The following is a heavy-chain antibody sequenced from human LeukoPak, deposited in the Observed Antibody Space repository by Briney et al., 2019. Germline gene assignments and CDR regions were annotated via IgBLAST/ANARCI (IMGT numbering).Heavy chain of an antibody. Sequence: PGGSLRLSCAASGFTFSSYAMSWVRQAPGKGLEWVSAVSGSGGTTYYADSVKGRFTISRDNSNNTLYLQMNSLTAEDTAVYFCAKAHYDLLTGYDWGQGTLVTVSS. J-gene: IGHJ4*02. D-gene: IGHD3-9*01. CDR2: VSGSGGTT. CDR1: GFTFSSYA. V-gene: IGHV3-23*01. CDR3: AKAHYDLLTGYD.